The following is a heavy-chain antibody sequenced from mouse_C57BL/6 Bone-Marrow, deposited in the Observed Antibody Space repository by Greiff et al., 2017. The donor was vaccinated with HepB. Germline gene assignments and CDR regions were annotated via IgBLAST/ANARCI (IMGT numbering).Heavy chain of an antibody. CDR3: ARGTRGYYGSSSYYYAMDY. Sequence: EVKLVESGPVLVKPGASVKMSCKASGYTFTDYYMNWVKQSHGKSLEWIGVINPYNGGTSYNQKFKGKATLTVDKSSSTAYMELNSLTSEDSAVYYCARGTRGYYGSSSYYYAMDYWGQGTSVTVSS. CDR2: INPYNGGT. V-gene: IGHV1-19*01. D-gene: IGHD1-1*01. CDR1: GYTFTDYY. J-gene: IGHJ4*01.